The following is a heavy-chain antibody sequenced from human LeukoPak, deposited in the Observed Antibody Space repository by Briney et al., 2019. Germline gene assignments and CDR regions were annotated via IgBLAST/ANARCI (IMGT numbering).Heavy chain of an antibody. Sequence: QPGGSLRLSCAASGFTFSSYSMNWVRQAPGKGLEWVSYISSSSSTIYYADSVKGRFTISRDNAKNSQYLQMNSLRAEDTAVYYCARGAMLPRVRGIFGVVILFDYWGQGTLVTVSS. V-gene: IGHV3-48*01. D-gene: IGHD3-3*01. CDR2: ISSSSSTI. CDR3: ARGAMLPRVRGIFGVVILFDY. CDR1: GFTFSSYS. J-gene: IGHJ4*02.